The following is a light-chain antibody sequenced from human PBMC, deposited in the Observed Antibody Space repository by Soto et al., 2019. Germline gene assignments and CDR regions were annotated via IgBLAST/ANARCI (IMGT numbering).Light chain of an antibody. CDR1: QSVSSN. V-gene: IGKV3D-15*01. CDR3: QQYDNWLGT. Sequence: EIVVTQSPATLSVSPGERATLSCRASQSVSSNLAWYQQTPGQAPRLLIYGASTRATGIPARFSGSGSGTEFTLTISSLQSEDFGVYYCQQYDNWLGTFGQGTKVDIK. J-gene: IGKJ1*01. CDR2: GAS.